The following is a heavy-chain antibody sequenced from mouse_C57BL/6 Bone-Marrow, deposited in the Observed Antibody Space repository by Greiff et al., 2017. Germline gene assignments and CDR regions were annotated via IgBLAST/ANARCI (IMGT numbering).Heavy chain of an antibody. D-gene: IGHD3-2*02. J-gene: IGHJ4*01. CDR3: ARSRQLRLRSDAMDY. CDR2: IYPRSGNT. Sequence: VQLQQSGAELARPGASVKLSCKASGYTFTSYGISWVKQRTGQGLEWIGEIYPRSGNTYYNEKFKGKATLTADKSSSTAYMELRSLTSEDSAVYFCARSRQLRLRSDAMDYWGQGTAVTVSS. V-gene: IGHV1-81*01. CDR1: GYTFTSYG.